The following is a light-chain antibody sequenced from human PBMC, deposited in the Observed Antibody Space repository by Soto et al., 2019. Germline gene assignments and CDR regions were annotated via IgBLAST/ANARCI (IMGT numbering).Light chain of an antibody. CDR3: KQSYSTPT. V-gene: IGKV1-39*01. J-gene: IGKJ1*01. Sequence: DIQMTHSPSTLSGSVGDRVTITCRASQTISSWLAWYQQKPGKAPKLLIYAASSLQSGVPSRFSGSGSGTDFTLTISSLQPEDFATYYCKQSYSTPTFGQGTKGDIK. CDR2: AAS. CDR1: QTISSW.